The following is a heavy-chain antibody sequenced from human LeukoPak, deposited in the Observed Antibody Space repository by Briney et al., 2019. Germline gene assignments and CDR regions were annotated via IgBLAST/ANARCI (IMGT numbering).Heavy chain of an antibody. J-gene: IGHJ3*02. Sequence: SQTLSLTCTVSGGSISSGGYYWSWIRQNPGKGLEWMGFIHDSGSTYYSPSLKSRVNISADTSKNQFSLKLRSVTAADTAVYYCARDAMVRGIMCAFDIWGQGTMVTVSS. CDR2: IHDSGST. CDR3: ARDAMVRGIMCAFDI. V-gene: IGHV4-31*03. D-gene: IGHD3-10*01. CDR1: GGSISSGGYY.